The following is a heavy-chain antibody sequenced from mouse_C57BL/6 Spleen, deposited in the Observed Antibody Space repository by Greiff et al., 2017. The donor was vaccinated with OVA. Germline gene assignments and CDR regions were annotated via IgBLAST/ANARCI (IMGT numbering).Heavy chain of an antibody. CDR1: GYSITSGYY. CDR2: ISYDGSN. J-gene: IGHJ4*01. D-gene: IGHD1-1*01. CDR3: ARDLLLREGAMDY. Sequence: DVKLVESGPGLVKPSQSLSLTCSVTGYSITSGYYWNWIRQFPGNKLEWMGYISYDGSNNYNPSLKNRISITRDTSKNQFFLKLNSVTTEDTATYYCARDLLLREGAMDYWGQGTSVTVSS. V-gene: IGHV3-6*01.